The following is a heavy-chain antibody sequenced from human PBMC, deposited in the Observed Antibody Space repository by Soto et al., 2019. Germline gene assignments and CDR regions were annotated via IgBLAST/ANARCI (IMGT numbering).Heavy chain of an antibody. CDR1: GFTVSNNY. J-gene: IGHJ6*04. Sequence: EVQLVESGGGLAQPGGSLRLSCAASGFTVSNNYMSWVRQAPGKGLEWVSVIYSGGSTYYADSVKGRFTISRDNSKTPLYLHMSSRRGEDTAVYYCARDVGVWGRGTTVTVSS. CDR3: ARDVGV. V-gene: IGHV3-66*01. CDR2: IYSGGST.